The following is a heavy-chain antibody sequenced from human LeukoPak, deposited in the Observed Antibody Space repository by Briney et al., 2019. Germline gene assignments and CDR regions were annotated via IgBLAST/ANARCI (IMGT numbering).Heavy chain of an antibody. CDR2: ISSSSSTI. Sequence: PGGSLRLSCAASGFTFSSYSMNWVRQAPGKGLEWVSYISSSSSTIYYADSVKGRFTISRDNAKNSLYLQMNSLRAEDTAVYYCARGSVYHIIAVAGLDYWGQGTLVTVSS. D-gene: IGHD6-19*01. CDR1: GFTFSSYS. CDR3: ARGSVYHIIAVAGLDY. J-gene: IGHJ4*02. V-gene: IGHV3-48*01.